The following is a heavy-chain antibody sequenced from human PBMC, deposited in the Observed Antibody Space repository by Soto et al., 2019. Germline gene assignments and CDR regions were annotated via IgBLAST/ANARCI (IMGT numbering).Heavy chain of an antibody. J-gene: IGHJ4*02. Sequence: QVQLVESGGGLVRPGGSLRLSCAASGFTFSGYYMSWIRQAPGKGLECISYISSSGDRTKYADSVKGRFTISRDNAEKSLYLQMNSLRDEDTAVYYCVRETSYHFDNWGQGTLVTVSS. CDR1: GFTFSGYY. CDR3: VRETSYHFDN. CDR2: ISSSGDRT. V-gene: IGHV3-11*05. D-gene: IGHD2-2*01.